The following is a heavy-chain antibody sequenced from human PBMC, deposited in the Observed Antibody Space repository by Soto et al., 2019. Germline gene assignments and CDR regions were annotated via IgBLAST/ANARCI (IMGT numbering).Heavy chain of an antibody. D-gene: IGHD1-26*01. Sequence: SQTVSRTCARCGGRVSSNSAAWPWIKRSPSRGLEWLGRTYYRSKWYSDYAVSVTSRITISPDTSKNQFSLHLNSVTPEDTAVYYCARAQTPYAVGWFDPWGQGTLVTVSS. J-gene: IGHJ5*02. V-gene: IGHV6-1*01. CDR1: GGRVSSNSAA. CDR2: TYYRSKWYS. CDR3: ARAQTPYAVGWFDP.